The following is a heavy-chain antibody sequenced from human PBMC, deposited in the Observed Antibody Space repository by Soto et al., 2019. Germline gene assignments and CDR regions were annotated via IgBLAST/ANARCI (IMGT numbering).Heavy chain of an antibody. CDR1: GGSVISAYYY. D-gene: IGHD3-3*01. V-gene: IGHV4-61*01. Sequence: SETLSLTCTVSGGSVISAYYYWTWIRQPPGKGLEWIGYIYNIGTTNYNPSLKSRVTISVDTSKNQFSLKLSSVTAADSAVYYCAREGSEDGITIFGLPFDPSGQGTLVTVSS. CDR2: IYNIGTT. J-gene: IGHJ5*02. CDR3: AREGSEDGITIFGLPFDP.